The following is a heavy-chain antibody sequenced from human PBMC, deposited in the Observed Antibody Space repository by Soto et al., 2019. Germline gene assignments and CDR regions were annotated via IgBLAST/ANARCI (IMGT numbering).Heavy chain of an antibody. CDR1: GYTFTSYA. J-gene: IGHJ6*02. V-gene: IGHV1-3*01. D-gene: IGHD2-15*01. Sequence: QVQLVQSGAEVKKPGASVKVSCKASGYTFTSYAMHWVRQAPGQRLEWMGWLNAGNGNTKYSQKFQGRVTITRDTSASTAYMELSSLRSEDTAVYYCARDPEGYCSGGSCPRWEYYYGMDVWGQGTTGTVSS. CDR2: LNAGNGNT. CDR3: ARDPEGYCSGGSCPRWEYYYGMDV.